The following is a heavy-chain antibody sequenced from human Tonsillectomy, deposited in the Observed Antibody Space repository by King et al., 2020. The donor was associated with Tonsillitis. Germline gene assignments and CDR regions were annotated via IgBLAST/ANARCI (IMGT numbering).Heavy chain of an antibody. J-gene: IGHJ3*02. CDR3: AGAGGGGVTAADDAFDI. Sequence: VQLVESGGGLVKPGGSLRLSCAASGFTFSAYSMNWVRQAPGKGLEWVSSISSSNIYIYYADSLKGRFTISRDNAKNSVFLQMNSLRAEDTALYYCAGAGGGGVTAADDAFDIWGQGTMVTVSS. D-gene: IGHD2-21*02. CDR1: GFTFSAYS. V-gene: IGHV3-21*01. CDR2: ISSSNIYI.